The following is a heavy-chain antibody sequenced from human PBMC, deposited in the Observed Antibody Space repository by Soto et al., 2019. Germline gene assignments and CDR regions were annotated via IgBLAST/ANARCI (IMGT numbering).Heavy chain of an antibody. V-gene: IGHV1-18*04. CDR1: GYTFTSYG. D-gene: IGHD3-3*01. Sequence: ASVKVSCKASGYTFTSYGISWVRQAPGQGLEWMGWISAYNGNTNYAQKLQGRVTMTTDTSTSTAYMELRSLRSDDTAVYYCARNGPMFAVVIPYYGMDVWGQGTTVTVSS. CDR2: ISAYNGNT. CDR3: ARNGPMFAVVIPYYGMDV. J-gene: IGHJ6*02.